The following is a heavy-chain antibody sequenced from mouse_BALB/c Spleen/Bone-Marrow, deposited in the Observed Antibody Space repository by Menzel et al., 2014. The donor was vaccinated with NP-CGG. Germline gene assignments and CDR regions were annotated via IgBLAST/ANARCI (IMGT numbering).Heavy chain of an antibody. V-gene: IGHV5-6-4*01. CDR3: TRDGKGNYDYAMDY. J-gene: IGHJ4*01. CDR1: GFTFSSYT. D-gene: IGHD2-1*01. Sequence: DVKLQESGGGLVKPGGSLKLSCAASGFTFSSYTMSWVRQTPEKRLEWVATISSGGSYTYYPDSVKGRFTIPRDNAKNTLYLQMSSLKSEDTAMYYCTRDGKGNYDYAMDYWGQGTSVTVSS. CDR2: ISSGGSYT.